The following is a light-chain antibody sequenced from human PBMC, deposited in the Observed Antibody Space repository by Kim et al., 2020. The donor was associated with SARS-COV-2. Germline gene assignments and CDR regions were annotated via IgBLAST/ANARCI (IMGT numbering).Light chain of an antibody. CDR3: CSYAGSYTVV. Sequence: GQSVTFSCTGTSSDVGEYSSVSWYQHHPGKAPKLMIYDVSKRPSGVPDRFSGSKSGNTASLTISGLLAQDEADYYCCSYAGSYTVVFGGGTQLTV. CDR1: SSDVGEYSS. V-gene: IGLV2-11*01. CDR2: DVS. J-gene: IGLJ2*01.